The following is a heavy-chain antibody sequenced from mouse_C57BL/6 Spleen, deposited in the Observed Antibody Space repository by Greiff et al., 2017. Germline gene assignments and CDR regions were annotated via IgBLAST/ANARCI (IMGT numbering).Heavy chain of an antibody. V-gene: IGHV2-6*01. J-gene: IGHJ4*01. CDR1: GFSLTSYG. D-gene: IGHD2-5*01. Sequence: VQVVESGPGLVAPSQSLSITCTVSGFSLTSYGVDWVRQSPGKGLEWLGVIWGVGSTNYNSALKSRLSISKDNSKSQVFLKMNSLQTDDTAMYYCARAFYYSKGYAMDYWGQGTSVTVSS. CDR2: IWGVGST. CDR3: ARAFYYSKGYAMDY.